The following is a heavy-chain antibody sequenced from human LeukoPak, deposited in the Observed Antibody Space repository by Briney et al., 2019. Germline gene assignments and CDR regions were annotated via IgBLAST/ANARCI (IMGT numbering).Heavy chain of an antibody. CDR1: GFTFSSYG. V-gene: IGHV3-30*02. CDR2: IRYDGSNK. Sequence: PWGSLRLSCAASGFTFSSYGMHWVRQAPGKGLEWVAFIRYDGSNKYYADSVKGRFTISRDNSKNTLYLQMNSLRAEDTAVYYCAKDDYGDYVPLYYWGQGTLVTVSS. J-gene: IGHJ4*02. CDR3: AKDDYGDYVPLYY. D-gene: IGHD4-17*01.